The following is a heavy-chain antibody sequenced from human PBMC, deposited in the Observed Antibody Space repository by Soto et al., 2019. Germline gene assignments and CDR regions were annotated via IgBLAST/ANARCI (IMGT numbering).Heavy chain of an antibody. J-gene: IGHJ5*02. CDR3: ARGYDILTGYYGFDP. CDR1: GFTFSSYA. D-gene: IGHD3-9*01. CDR2: ISYDGSNK. Sequence: GGPLRLSCAASGFTFSSYAMHLVRQAPGKGLEWVAVISYDGSNKYYADSVKGRFTISRDNSKNTLYLQMNSLRAEDTAVYYYARGYDILTGYYGFDPWGQGTLVTVSS. V-gene: IGHV3-30-3*01.